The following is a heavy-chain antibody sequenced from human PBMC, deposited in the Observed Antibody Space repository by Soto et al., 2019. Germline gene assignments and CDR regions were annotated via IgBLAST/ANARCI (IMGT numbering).Heavy chain of an antibody. V-gene: IGHV4-31*03. CDR3: ARYRFSGSKWSKFDY. Sequence: QVQLQQSGPGLVKPSQTLSLTCTVSGVTVSSGAYYWSWIRQHPGKGLEWIGNIYYNGSTYYRPSLERRVAIAVDTSKKEVLLRVSSVAAADAAVYYWARYRFSGSKWSKFDYWGQGTLVSVSS. J-gene: IGHJ4*02. CDR1: GVTVSSGAYY. D-gene: IGHD1-26*01. CDR2: IYYNGST.